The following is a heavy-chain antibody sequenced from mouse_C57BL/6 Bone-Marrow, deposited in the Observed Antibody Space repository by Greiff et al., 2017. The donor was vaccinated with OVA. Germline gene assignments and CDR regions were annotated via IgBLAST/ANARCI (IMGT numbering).Heavy chain of an antibody. CDR3: ARRITTVVGNYFDY. Sequence: VQLQQPGAELVRPGTSVKLSCKASGYTFTSYWMHWVKQRPGQGLEWIGVIDPSDSYTNYNQKFKGKATLTVDTSSSTAYMQLSSLTSEDSAVYYCARRITTVVGNYFDYWGQGTTLTVSS. D-gene: IGHD1-1*01. CDR1: GYTFTSYW. J-gene: IGHJ2*01. V-gene: IGHV1-59*01. CDR2: IDPSDSYT.